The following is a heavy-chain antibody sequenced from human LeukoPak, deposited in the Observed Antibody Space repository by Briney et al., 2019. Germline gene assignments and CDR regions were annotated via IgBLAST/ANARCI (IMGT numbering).Heavy chain of an antibody. J-gene: IGHJ6*02. CDR1: GYTFTSYG. CDR3: ARVVVSFDPVAEYYYGMDV. D-gene: IGHD6-19*01. CDR2: ISAYNGNT. V-gene: IGHV1-18*01. Sequence: ASVKVSCKASGYTFTSYGISWVRQAPGQGLEWMGWISAYNGNTNYAQKLQGRVTMTTDTSTSTAYMELRSLRSDDTAVYYCARVVVSFDPVAEYYYGMDVWGQGTTVTVSS.